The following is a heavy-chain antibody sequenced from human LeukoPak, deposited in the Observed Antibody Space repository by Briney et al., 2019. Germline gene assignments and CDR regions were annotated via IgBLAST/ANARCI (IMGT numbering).Heavy chain of an antibody. CDR1: VGPISSHY. CDR3: ARVFRLWFGEFDP. V-gene: IGHV4-59*11. Sequence: NPSETLSLTCTVSVGPISSHYWSWIRQPPGKGLEWIGYIYYCGSTNYNPSLKSRVTISVDTSKNQFSLKLSSVTSAGPAVYYCARVFRLWFGEFDPGGEGTLVTVSS. D-gene: IGHD3-10*01. CDR2: IYYCGST. J-gene: IGHJ5*02.